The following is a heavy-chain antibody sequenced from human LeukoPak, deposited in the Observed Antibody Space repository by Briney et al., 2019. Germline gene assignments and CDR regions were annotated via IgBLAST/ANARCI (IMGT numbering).Heavy chain of an antibody. J-gene: IGHJ6*03. CDR3: LGFGELSSYYYYYYMDV. Sequence: SETLSLTCTVSGYSISSGYYWGWVRQPPRKGLEWIGSMYYSGSTYYNSSLRSRVTISVDTSKSQFSLKLSSVTAADTAVYYCLGFGELSSYYYYYYMDVWGKGTTVTISS. D-gene: IGHD3-10*01. CDR2: MYYSGST. V-gene: IGHV4-38-2*02. CDR1: GYSISSGYY.